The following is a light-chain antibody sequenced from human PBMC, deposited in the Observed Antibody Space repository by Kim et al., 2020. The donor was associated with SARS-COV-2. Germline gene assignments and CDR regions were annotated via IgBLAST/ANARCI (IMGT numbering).Light chain of an antibody. CDR1: NLGNKY. Sequence: SYELTQPPSVSVSPGQTASITCSGDNLGNKYACWYQQKPGQSPVLVIYQDTKRPSGIPERFSGSNSGNTATLTIRGTQAMDEADYYCQAWDNSAVVFGGGTQLTVL. V-gene: IGLV3-1*01. J-gene: IGLJ2*01. CDR2: QDT. CDR3: QAWDNSAVV.